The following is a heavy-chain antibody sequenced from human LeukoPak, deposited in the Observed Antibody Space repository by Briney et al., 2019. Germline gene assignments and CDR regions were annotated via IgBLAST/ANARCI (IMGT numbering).Heavy chain of an antibody. CDR2: IHYSGSS. Sequence: SETLSLTCTGSGGSISSYYWTWIRQPPGKGLEWIGYIHYSGSSRSHPSLNSRVTMSVETSKSQFSLKLTSVTAADTAVYYCARGRRTAVVTDFDYWGQGTLVTVSS. J-gene: IGHJ4*02. V-gene: IGHV4-59*01. D-gene: IGHD2-21*02. CDR3: ARGRRTAVVTDFDY. CDR1: GGSISSYY.